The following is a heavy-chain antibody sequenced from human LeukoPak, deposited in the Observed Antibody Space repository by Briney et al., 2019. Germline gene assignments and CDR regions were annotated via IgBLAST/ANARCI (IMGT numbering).Heavy chain of an antibody. D-gene: IGHD3-22*01. CDR2: ISGSGGST. J-gene: IGHJ3*02. V-gene: IGHV3-23*01. CDR1: GFTFSSYA. Sequence: GGSLGLSCAASGFTFSSYAMSWVRQAPGKGLEWVSAISGSGGSTYYADSVKGRFTISRDNSKNTLYLQMNSLRAEDMAVYYCAKKWAPDYYDSSGYYYDAFDIWGQGTMVTVSS. CDR3: AKKWAPDYYDSSGYYYDAFDI.